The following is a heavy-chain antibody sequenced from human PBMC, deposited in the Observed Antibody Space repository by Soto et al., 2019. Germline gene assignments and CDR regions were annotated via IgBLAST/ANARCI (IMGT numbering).Heavy chain of an antibody. CDR3: ARDDSSGYYYQH. D-gene: IGHD3-22*01. CDR1: GGSITTYY. V-gene: IGHV4-59*12. Sequence: PSETLSLTCTVSGGSITTYYWSWIRQPPGKGLEWIGNIYHSGSTNYNPSLKSRVTISVDTSKNQFFLKLSSVTAADTAVYYCARDDSSGYYYQHWGQGTLVTVSS. J-gene: IGHJ1*01. CDR2: IYHSGST.